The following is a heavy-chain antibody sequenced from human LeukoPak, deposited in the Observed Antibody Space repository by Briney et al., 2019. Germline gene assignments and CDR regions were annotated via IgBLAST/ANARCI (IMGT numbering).Heavy chain of an antibody. V-gene: IGHV1-69*13. CDR2: IIPIFGTA. Sequence: SVKVSCTASGGTFSSYAISWVRQAPGQGLEWMGGIIPIFGTANYAQKFQGRVTITADESTSTAYMELSSLRSEDTAVYYCARDQWELLRFAFDIWGQGTMVTVSS. J-gene: IGHJ3*02. CDR1: GGTFSSYA. CDR3: ARDQWELLRFAFDI. D-gene: IGHD1-26*01.